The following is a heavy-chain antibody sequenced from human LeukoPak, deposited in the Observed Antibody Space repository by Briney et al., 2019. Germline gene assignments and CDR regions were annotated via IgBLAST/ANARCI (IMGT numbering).Heavy chain of an antibody. D-gene: IGHD6-19*01. Sequence: SETLSLTCTVSGGSISSGSYYWSWIRQPAGKGLEWIGRIYTSGSTNYNPSLKSRVTISVDTSKNQFSLKLSSVTAADTAVYYCARDQGRIAVAATWGQGTLVTVSS. CDR1: GGSISSGSYY. J-gene: IGHJ5*02. V-gene: IGHV4-61*02. CDR3: ARDQGRIAVAAT. CDR2: IYTSGST.